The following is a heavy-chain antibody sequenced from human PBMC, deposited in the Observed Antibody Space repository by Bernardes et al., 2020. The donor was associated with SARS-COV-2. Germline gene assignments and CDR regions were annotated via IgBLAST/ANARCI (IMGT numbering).Heavy chain of an antibody. J-gene: IGHJ4*02. D-gene: IGHD3-10*01. CDR1: GGSISSSSYY. V-gene: IGHV4-39*01. CDR3: ARSSNYYGSGSYSYYFDY. CDR2: IYYSGST. Sequence: SETLSLTCTVSGGSISSSSYYWGWIRQPPGKGLEWIGSIYYSGSTYYNPSLKSRVTISVDTSKNQFSLKLSSVTAADTAVYYCARSSNYYGSGSYSYYFDYWGQGTLVTVSS.